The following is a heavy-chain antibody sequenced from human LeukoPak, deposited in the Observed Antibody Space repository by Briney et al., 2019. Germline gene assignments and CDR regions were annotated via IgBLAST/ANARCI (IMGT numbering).Heavy chain of an antibody. Sequence: GGSLRLSCAASGFSFRNYWMGWVRQAPGKGLEWVANTKPDGSAEYYADSVRGRFTASRDNANNLLYLQMNRLRAEDTAVYYCARDGGLHTNFDYWGQGTLVTVSS. CDR1: GFSFRNYW. D-gene: IGHD2-15*01. V-gene: IGHV3-7*01. CDR3: ARDGGLHTNFDY. CDR2: TKPDGSAE. J-gene: IGHJ4*02.